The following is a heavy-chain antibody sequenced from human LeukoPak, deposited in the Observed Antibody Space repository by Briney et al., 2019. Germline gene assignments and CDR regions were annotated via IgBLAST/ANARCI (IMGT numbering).Heavy chain of an antibody. V-gene: IGHV4-34*01. CDR3: ARDPTTVVTTPYYFDF. CDR1: GGSFSGYH. Sequence: SETLSLTCAVHGGSFSGYHWNWIRQSPGKGLEWIGEINDRGHTNYNPSLESRITISVDTSRKQFSLNLSSVTAADTAVYYCARDPTTVVTTPYYFDFWGQGTLVTVSS. D-gene: IGHD4-23*01. CDR2: INDRGHT. J-gene: IGHJ4*02.